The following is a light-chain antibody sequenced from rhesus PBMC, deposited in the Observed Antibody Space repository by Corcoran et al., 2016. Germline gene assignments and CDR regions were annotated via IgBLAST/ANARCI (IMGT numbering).Light chain of an antibody. CDR1: QNIYSN. J-gene: IGKJ4*01. CDR3: QHYYDNPLT. Sequence: DIQMTQSPSALSASVGDRVTIPCRASQNIYSNLARYQQKPGKATKFLIYAASSLQTGIPSRFSGSGSGTDFILTISSLQPEDSAAYYCQHYYDNPLTFGGGARV. V-gene: IGKV1S12*01. CDR2: AAS.